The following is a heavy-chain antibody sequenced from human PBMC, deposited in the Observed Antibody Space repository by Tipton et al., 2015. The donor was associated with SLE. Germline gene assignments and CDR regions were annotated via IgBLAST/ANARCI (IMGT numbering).Heavy chain of an antibody. V-gene: IGHV4-4*07. CDR1: GGSISSYY. CDR3: ARGGRDILTSTGYFDY. J-gene: IGHJ4*02. D-gene: IGHD3-9*01. Sequence: TLSLTCTVSGGSISSYYWSWIRQPAGKGLEWIGHIYTSGSTNYNPSLKSRVTISVDTSKNQFSLKLSSVTAADTAVYYCARGGRDILTSTGYFDYWGQGTLVTVSS. CDR2: IYTSGST.